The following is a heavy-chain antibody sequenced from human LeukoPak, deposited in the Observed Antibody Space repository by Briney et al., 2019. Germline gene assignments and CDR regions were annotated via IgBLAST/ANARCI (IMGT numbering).Heavy chain of an antibody. CDR3: ARDRLFGGSYLNAFDI. Sequence: SVKVSCKASGGTFSSYAISWVRQAPGQGLEWMGGIIPIFGTANYAQKFQGRVTITADESTSTAYMELSSLRSEDTAVYYCARDRLFGGSYLNAFDIWGQGTMVAVSS. CDR2: IIPIFGTA. D-gene: IGHD1-26*01. J-gene: IGHJ3*02. CDR1: GGTFSSYA. V-gene: IGHV1-69*13.